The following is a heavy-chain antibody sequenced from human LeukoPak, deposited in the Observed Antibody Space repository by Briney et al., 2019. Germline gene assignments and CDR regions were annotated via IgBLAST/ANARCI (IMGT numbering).Heavy chain of an antibody. V-gene: IGHV1-2*02. Sequence: ASVKVSCKASGYTFTGYYMHWVRQAPGQGGEGMGWINPNSGGTNYAKKFQGRVTMTRDTSISTAYMELSRLRSDDTAVYYCARDLRFLESPIGNYFDYWGQGTLVTVSS. CDR1: GYTFTGYY. D-gene: IGHD3-3*01. CDR2: INPNSGGT. CDR3: ARDLRFLESPIGNYFDY. J-gene: IGHJ4*02.